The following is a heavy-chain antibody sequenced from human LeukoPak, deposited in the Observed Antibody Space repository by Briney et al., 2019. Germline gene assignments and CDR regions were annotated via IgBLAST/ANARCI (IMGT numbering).Heavy chain of an antibody. Sequence: GGSLRLSCAASGFTFSSYEMNWVRQAPGKGLEWFSSISGSSIYINYADSVKGRFTISSDNAKNSLYLQMNSLGAEDTAVYYCARALYDSSGYYFDYWGQGTLVTVSS. CDR2: ISGSSIYI. V-gene: IGHV3-21*01. D-gene: IGHD3-22*01. CDR3: ARALYDSSGYYFDY. CDR1: GFTFSSYE. J-gene: IGHJ4*02.